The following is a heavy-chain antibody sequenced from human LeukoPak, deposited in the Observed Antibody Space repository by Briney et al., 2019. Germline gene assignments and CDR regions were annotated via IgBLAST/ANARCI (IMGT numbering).Heavy chain of an antibody. D-gene: IGHD3-10*01. CDR1: GFSFSNHG. CDR2: IWDDENNK. Sequence: NPGGSLRLSCAASGFSFSNHGMHWVRQVPGKRLEWVTVIWDDENNKRYANSVNGRFTISRDNSENTLYLQMNGLTAEDTAMYYCARDSYQDYYGRFDPWGQGTLVIVSS. J-gene: IGHJ5*02. V-gene: IGHV3-33*01. CDR3: ARDSYQDYYGRFDP.